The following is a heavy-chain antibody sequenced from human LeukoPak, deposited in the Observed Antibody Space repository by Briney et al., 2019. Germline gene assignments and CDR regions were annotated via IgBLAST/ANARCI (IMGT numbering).Heavy chain of an antibody. D-gene: IGHD5-18*01. J-gene: IGHJ5*02. V-gene: IGHV1-69*06. CDR3: AREPRGYSYEKYNWFDP. Sequence: ASVKVSCKASGYTFTSYGISWVRQAPGQGLEWMGGIIPIFGTANYAQKFQGRVTITADKSTSTAYMELSSLRSEDTAVYYCAREPRGYSYEKYNWFDPWGQGTLVTVSS. CDR1: GYTFTSYG. CDR2: IIPIFGTA.